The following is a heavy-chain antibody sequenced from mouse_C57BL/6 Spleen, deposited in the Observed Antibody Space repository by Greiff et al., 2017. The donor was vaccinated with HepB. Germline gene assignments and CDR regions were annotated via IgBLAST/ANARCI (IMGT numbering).Heavy chain of an antibody. V-gene: IGHV1-18*01. J-gene: IGHJ4*01. CDR1: GYTFTDYN. CDR3: ARGRDGNLYYAMDY. Sequence: EVKLMESGPELVKPGASVKIPCKASGYTFTDYNMDWVKQSHGKSLEWIGDINPNNGGTIYNQKFKGKATLTVDKSSSTAYMELRSLTSEDTAVYYCARGRDGNLYYAMDYWGQGTSVTVSA. CDR2: INPNNGGT. D-gene: IGHD2-1*01.